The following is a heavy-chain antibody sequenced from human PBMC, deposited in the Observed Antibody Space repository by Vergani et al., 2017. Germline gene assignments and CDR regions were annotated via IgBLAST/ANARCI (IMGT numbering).Heavy chain of an antibody. D-gene: IGHD3-9*01. J-gene: IGHJ6*03. CDR3: AGDPAYYDILTGYYPYYYYMDV. V-gene: IGHV1-69*01. Sequence: QVQLVQSGAEVKKPGSSVKVSCKASGGTFSSYAISWVRQAPGQGLEWMGGIIPIFGTANYAQKFQGRVTITADESTSTAYMELSSLRSEDTAVYYCAGDPAYYDILTGYYPYYYYMDVWGKGTTVTVSS. CDR2: IIPIFGTA. CDR1: GGTFSSYA.